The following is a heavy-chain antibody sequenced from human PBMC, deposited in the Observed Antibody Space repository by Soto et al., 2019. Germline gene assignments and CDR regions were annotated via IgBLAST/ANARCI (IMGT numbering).Heavy chain of an antibody. V-gene: IGHV1-18*01. J-gene: IGHJ3*02. D-gene: IGHD1-26*01. CDR2: ISAYNGNT. CDR1: GYTFPSYG. CDR3: ARYMSYSDAFDI. Sequence: APVKVSCKASGYTFPSYGISWVRQAPGQGLEWMGWISAYNGNTNYAQKLQGRVTMTTDTSTSTACMELRSLRSDDTAVYYCARYMSYSDAFDIWGQGTMVTVSS.